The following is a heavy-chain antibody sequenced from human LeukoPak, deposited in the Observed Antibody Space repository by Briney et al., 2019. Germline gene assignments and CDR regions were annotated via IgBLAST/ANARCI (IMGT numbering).Heavy chain of an antibody. Sequence: SETLSLTCTVSGGSISSYYWSWIRQPPGKGLEWIGSIYYSGTTYYNPSLKSRVTISVDTSKNQFSLKLSSLTAADTAVYYCARDHIAEDRGFDPWGQGTLVTVSS. J-gene: IGHJ5*02. CDR1: GGSISSYY. CDR2: IYYSGTT. D-gene: IGHD6-13*01. V-gene: IGHV4-59*12. CDR3: ARDHIAEDRGFDP.